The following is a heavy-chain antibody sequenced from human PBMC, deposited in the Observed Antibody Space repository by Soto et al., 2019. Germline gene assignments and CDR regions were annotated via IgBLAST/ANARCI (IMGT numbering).Heavy chain of an antibody. CDR3: ARVPPGYDLSAYFYSMDV. CDR1: GFTFNDYY. V-gene: IGHV3-11*05. D-gene: IGHD3-3*01. CDR2: ISTTGGYT. J-gene: IGHJ6*02. Sequence: QVQLVESGGGLVEPGGSLRLSCAASGFTFNDYYMTWIRQAPGKGLEWGSYISTTGGYTNYADSLKGRFTISRDNAKNSLYLQIDSLRADDTAVYYCARVPPGYDLSAYFYSMDVWGQGTTVTVSS.